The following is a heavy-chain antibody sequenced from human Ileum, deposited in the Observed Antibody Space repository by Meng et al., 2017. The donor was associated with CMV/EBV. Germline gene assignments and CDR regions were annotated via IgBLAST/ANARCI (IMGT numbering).Heavy chain of an antibody. V-gene: IGHV3-64*02. D-gene: IGHD4-11*01. CDR3: AGETGLPNGMDV. CDR2: ITGNGGST. J-gene: IGHJ6*02. CDR1: GFTFSTYV. Sequence: GESLKISCAASGFTFSTYVMHWVRQAPGKGLEYVSAITGNGGSTLYADSVKDRFTISRDNSKNTLFLQMNSLGAEDTAVYYCAGETGLPNGMDVWGQGTTVTVSS.